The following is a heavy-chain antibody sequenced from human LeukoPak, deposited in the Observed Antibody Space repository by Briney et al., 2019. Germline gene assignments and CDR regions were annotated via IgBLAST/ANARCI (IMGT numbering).Heavy chain of an antibody. CDR3: AKDRWRDGSSSFDN. V-gene: IGHV1-18*01. CDR2: ISAYNGNT. Sequence: ASVKVSFKASGNTFTNYGCSWVRQAPGQGLEWMGWISAYNGNTNYTQKLQGRVTMTTDAPTSTAYMELRSLRSDDTAVYYCAKDRWRDGSSSFDNWGQGTLVTVSS. J-gene: IGHJ4*02. CDR1: GNTFTNYG. D-gene: IGHD6-6*01.